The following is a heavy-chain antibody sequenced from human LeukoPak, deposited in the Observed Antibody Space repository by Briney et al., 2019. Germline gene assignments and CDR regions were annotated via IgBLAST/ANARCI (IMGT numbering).Heavy chain of an antibody. CDR3: ARVGSGYSSSWYPKTVDY. Sequence: SGGSLRLSCAASGFTFSSYAMSWVRQAPGKGLEWVSAISGSGGSTYYADSVKGRFTISRDNAKNSLYLQMNSLRAEDTAVYYCARVGSGYSSSWYPKTVDYWGQGTLVTVSS. CDR2: ISGSGGST. D-gene: IGHD6-13*01. CDR1: GFTFSSYA. J-gene: IGHJ4*02. V-gene: IGHV3-23*01.